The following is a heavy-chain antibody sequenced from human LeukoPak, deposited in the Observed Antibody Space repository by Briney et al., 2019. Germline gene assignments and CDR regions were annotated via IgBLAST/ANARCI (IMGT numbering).Heavy chain of an antibody. D-gene: IGHD3-10*01. CDR3: AKAMSGSLYYFDY. CDR2: IYYSGTT. J-gene: IGHJ4*02. CDR1: GGSISSGDYY. Sequence: SETLSLTCTVSGGSISSGDYYWSWIRQPPGKGLEWIGYIYYSGTTNYNPSLKSRVTISVDTSKNQFSLKLSSVTAADTAVYYCAKAMSGSLYYFDYWGQGTLVTVSS. V-gene: IGHV4-61*08.